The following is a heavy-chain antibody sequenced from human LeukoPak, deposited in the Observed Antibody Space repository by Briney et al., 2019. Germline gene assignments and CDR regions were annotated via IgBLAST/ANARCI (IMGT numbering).Heavy chain of an antibody. CDR3: ARDRRYYDSSAYIRGFDY. CDR2: IYHSGST. CDR1: GGSISSSDW. J-gene: IGHJ4*02. D-gene: IGHD3-22*01. V-gene: IGHV4-4*02. Sequence: PSETLSLTCAVSGGSISSSDWWSWVRQPPGKGREWIGEIYHSGSTNYTPSLKSRVTISVDKSKNQFSLHLSSVTAADTAVYYCARDRRYYDSSAYIRGFDYWGQGTLVTVSP.